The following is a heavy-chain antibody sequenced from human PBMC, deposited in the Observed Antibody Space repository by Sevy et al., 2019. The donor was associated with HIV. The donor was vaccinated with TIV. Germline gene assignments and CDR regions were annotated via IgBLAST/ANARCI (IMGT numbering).Heavy chain of an antibody. CDR2: ISSSSYI. Sequence: GGSLRLSCAASGFTFSSYSMNWVRQAPGKGLEWVSSISSSSYIYYADSVKGRFTISRDNAKNSLYLQMNSLRAEDTAVYYCARDRGVDIVATINYFDYWGQGTLVTVSS. D-gene: IGHD5-12*01. CDR3: ARDRGVDIVATINYFDY. J-gene: IGHJ4*02. CDR1: GFTFSSYS. V-gene: IGHV3-21*01.